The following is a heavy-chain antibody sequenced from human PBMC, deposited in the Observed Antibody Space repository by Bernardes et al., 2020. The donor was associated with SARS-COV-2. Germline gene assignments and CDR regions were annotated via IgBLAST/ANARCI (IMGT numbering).Heavy chain of an antibody. CDR1: GYIFKTFA. J-gene: IGHJ5*02. D-gene: IGHD2-15*01. CDR3: TRGSGPSIKVVADYDL. V-gene: IGHV1-18*04. Sequence: ASVKVSCMASGYIFKTFAISWVRQAPGQGLEWMGWISPYTGETDSAQKFQNRVTLTMDTSANTVFLELRSLRSDDTAVYFCTRGSGPSIKVVADYDLWGPGTLITVSS. CDR2: ISPYTGET.